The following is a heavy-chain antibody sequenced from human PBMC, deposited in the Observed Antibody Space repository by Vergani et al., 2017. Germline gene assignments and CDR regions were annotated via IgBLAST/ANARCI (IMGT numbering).Heavy chain of an antibody. CDR1: GGTFSSYT. Sequence: QVQLVQSGAEVKKPGSSVKVSCKASGGTFSSYTISWVRQAPGQGLEWMGRIIPILGIANYAQKFQGRVTMTTDTSTSTAYMELRSLRSDDTAVYYCARDSKKYYDILTGYYYYYGMDVWGQGTTVTVSS. CDR3: ARDSKKYYDILTGYYYYYGMDV. V-gene: IGHV1-69*08. D-gene: IGHD3-9*01. J-gene: IGHJ6*02. CDR2: IIPILGIA.